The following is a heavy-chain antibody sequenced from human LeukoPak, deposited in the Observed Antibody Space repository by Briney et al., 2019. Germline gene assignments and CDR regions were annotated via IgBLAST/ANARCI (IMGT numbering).Heavy chain of an antibody. V-gene: IGHV4-34*01. Sequence: SETLSLTCAVYGGSFSGYYWSWIRQPPGKGLEWIGEINHSGSTNYNPSLKSRVTISVDTSKNQFSLKLSSVTAADTSVYYCAGRAGKILDSWGQGTLVTVSS. CDR2: INHSGST. D-gene: IGHD3-3*01. J-gene: IGHJ4*02. CDR1: GGSFSGYY. CDR3: AGRAGKILDS.